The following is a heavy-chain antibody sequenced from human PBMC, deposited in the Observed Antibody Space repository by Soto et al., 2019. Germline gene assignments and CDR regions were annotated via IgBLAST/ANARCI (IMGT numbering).Heavy chain of an antibody. Sequence: SGKVSCKAYGCTFSSYSISWVGQSPGQGLEWMGGIIPIFGTANYAQKFQGRVTITADKSTSTAYMELSSLRSEDTAVYYCARGLTNPDERQWLFDYWGQGTLVTVSS. CDR2: IIPIFGTA. CDR3: ARGLTNPDERQWLFDY. V-gene: IGHV1-69*06. CDR1: GCTFSSYS. D-gene: IGHD6-19*01. J-gene: IGHJ4*02.